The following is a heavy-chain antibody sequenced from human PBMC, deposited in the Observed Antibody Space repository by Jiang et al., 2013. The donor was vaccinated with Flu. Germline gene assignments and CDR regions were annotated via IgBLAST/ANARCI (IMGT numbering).Heavy chain of an antibody. Sequence: SGAEVNKPGSSVKVSCKASGGTFSSYAISWVRQAPGQGLEWMGRIIPILGIANYAQKFQGRVTITADKSTSTAYMELSSLRSEDTAVYYCARGVRSLGDGMDVWGQGTTVTVSS. CDR1: GGTFSSYA. D-gene: IGHD3-3*02. CDR2: IIPILGIA. V-gene: IGHV1-69*04. J-gene: IGHJ6*02. CDR3: ARGVRSLGDGMDV.